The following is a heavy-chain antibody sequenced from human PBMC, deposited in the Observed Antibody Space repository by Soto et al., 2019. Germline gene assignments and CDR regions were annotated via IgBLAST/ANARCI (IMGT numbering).Heavy chain of an antibody. Sequence: GGSLRLSCAASGFTFDDYAMHWVRQAPGKGLEWVSGISWNSGSIGYADSVKGRFTISRDNAKNSLYLQMNSLRAEDTALYYCAKITPRNYYDSSGYYYGAFDIWGQGTMVTVSS. CDR2: ISWNSGSI. D-gene: IGHD3-22*01. CDR1: GFTFDDYA. J-gene: IGHJ3*02. CDR3: AKITPRNYYDSSGYYYGAFDI. V-gene: IGHV3-9*01.